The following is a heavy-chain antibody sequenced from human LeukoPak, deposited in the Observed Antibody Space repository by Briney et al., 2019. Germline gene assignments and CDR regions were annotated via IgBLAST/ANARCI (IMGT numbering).Heavy chain of an antibody. V-gene: IGHV3-66*01. CDR2: IYSGGST. D-gene: IGHD3-10*01. CDR3: ATNYGSGSYYNDY. Sequence: GGSLRLSCAASGFTVSSNYMSGVRQAPGKGLEWVSVIYSGGSTYYADSVKGRFTISRDNSKNTLYLQMNSLRAEDTAVYYCATNYGSGSYYNDYWGQGTLVTVSS. J-gene: IGHJ4*02. CDR1: GFTVSSNY.